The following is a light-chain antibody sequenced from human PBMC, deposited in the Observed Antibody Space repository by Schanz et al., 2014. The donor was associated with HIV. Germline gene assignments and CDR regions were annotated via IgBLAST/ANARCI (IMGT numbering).Light chain of an antibody. J-gene: IGKJ2*01. CDR2: RAS. CDR3: QQYNARSYT. Sequence: DIQMTQSPSTLSASIGDGVTITCRASQYISSWLAWYQQKPGQAPNLLIYRASTLETGVSSRFSGSGSGTEFTLTIRSLQPDDFATYYCQQYNARSYTFGQGTKLEIE. V-gene: IGKV1-5*03. CDR1: QYISSW.